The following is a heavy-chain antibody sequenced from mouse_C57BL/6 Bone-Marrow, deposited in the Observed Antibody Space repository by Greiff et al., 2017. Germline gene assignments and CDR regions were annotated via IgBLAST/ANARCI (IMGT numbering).Heavy chain of an antibody. Sequence: QVQLQQPGAELVMPGASVKLSCKASGYTFTSYWMHWVKQRPGQGLEWIGEIDPSDSYSNYNQKFEGKSTLTVDKSSSTAYMQLSSLTSEDSAVYYCARGLFAYWGQGTLVTVSA. CDR1: GYTFTSYW. CDR2: IDPSDSYS. J-gene: IGHJ3*01. CDR3: ARGLFAY. V-gene: IGHV1-69*01.